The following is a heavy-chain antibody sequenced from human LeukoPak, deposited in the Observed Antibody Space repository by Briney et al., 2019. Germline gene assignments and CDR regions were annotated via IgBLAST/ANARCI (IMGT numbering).Heavy chain of an antibody. CDR1: GFTFSDYS. J-gene: IGHJ4*02. CDR2: ISFSVNTK. V-gene: IGHV3-48*04. D-gene: IGHD6-13*01. CDR3: ARRPRGAAAGFDY. Sequence: GGSLRLSCAASGFTFSDYSMNWVRQAPGKGLEWVSYISFSVNTKYYGDSVKGRFTISRDNAKNSLYLQMNSLRAEDTAVYYCARRPRGAAAGFDYWGQGTLVTVSS.